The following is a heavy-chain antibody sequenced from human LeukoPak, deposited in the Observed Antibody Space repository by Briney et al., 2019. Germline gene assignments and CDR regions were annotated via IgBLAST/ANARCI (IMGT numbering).Heavy chain of an antibody. J-gene: IGHJ3*02. Sequence: PGGSLRLSCAASGFTFSSYAMSWVRQAPGKGLEWVSAISGSGGSTYYAASARGRFTISRDNSKSMLYLQMNSLKAEDTAVYYCAKFFYYSASGRSLDIWGQGTMVAVSS. CDR3: AKFFYYSASGRSLDI. CDR1: GFTFSSYA. V-gene: IGHV3-23*01. CDR2: ISGSGGST. D-gene: IGHD2-15*01.